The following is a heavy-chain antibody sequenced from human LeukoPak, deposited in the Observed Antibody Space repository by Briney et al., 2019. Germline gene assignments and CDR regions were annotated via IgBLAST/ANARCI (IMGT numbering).Heavy chain of an antibody. CDR1: GFTFSSYW. D-gene: IGHD6-19*01. V-gene: IGHV3-7*03. J-gene: IGHJ4*02. CDR2: IKQDGSEK. Sequence: GALRLSCAASGFTFSSYWMSWVRQAPGKGLEWVANIKQDGSEKYYVDSVKGRFTISRDNAKNSLYLQMNSLRAEDTAVYYCARDGRGGSSGWYTFDYWGQGTLVTVSS. CDR3: ARDGRGGSSGWYTFDY.